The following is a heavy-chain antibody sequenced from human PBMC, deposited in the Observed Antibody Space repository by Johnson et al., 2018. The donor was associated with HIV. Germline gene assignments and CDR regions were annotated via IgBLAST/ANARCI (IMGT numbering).Heavy chain of an antibody. J-gene: IGHJ3*02. CDR3: ARDPSPIVGATYAFDI. V-gene: IGHV3-66*01. Sequence: MLLVESGRGLVKPGGSLRLSCAASGFTFSNAWMSWVRQAPGKGLEWVSVIYGGGSTYYADSVKGRFTISRDNSKNTLYLQMNSLRAEDTAVYYCARDPSPIVGATYAFDIWGQGTMVTVSS. CDR1: GFTFSNAW. CDR2: IYGGGST. D-gene: IGHD1-26*01.